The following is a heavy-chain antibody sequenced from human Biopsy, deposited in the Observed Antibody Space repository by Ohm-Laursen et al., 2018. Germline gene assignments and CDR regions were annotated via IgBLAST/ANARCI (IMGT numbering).Heavy chain of an antibody. D-gene: IGHD4-23*01. CDR3: AKWAGHDYGRNPANDPFDM. J-gene: IGHJ3*02. Sequence: SLRLSCTASGFTFSNYYMHWVRQAPGKGLLWVSRIKRDGTTTDYAESVKGRFTISRDNAKNTLYLQMNSLRAEDTAVYYCAKWAGHDYGRNPANDPFDMWGQGTVVTVSS. CDR2: IKRDGTTT. V-gene: IGHV3-74*01. CDR1: GFTFSNYY.